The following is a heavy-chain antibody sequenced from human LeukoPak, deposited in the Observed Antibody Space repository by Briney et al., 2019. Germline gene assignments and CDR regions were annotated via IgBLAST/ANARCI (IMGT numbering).Heavy chain of an antibody. V-gene: IGHV3-30*04. CDR3: ARVRSGSSAGNYGMDV. CDR1: GITFSSYA. J-gene: IGHJ6*02. CDR2: ISYDGRNK. D-gene: IGHD1-26*01. Sequence: GGSLRLSCAASGITFSSYAMHWVRQAPGKGLEWVAVISYDGRNKYYADSVKGRFTISRDNSKTTLYLQMNSLRAEDTAVYYCARVRSGSSAGNYGMDVWGQGTTVTVSS.